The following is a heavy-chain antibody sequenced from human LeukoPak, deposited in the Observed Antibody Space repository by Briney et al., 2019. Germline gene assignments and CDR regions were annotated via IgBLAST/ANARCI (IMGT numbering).Heavy chain of an antibody. Sequence: SETLSLTCTVSGGSISDSNYYWGWIRQPPGRGLEWTGNIYYSGSAYYSPSLKSRVTVSVDTSKNQFSLKLNSVTAADTAVYYCARQSTIAAARIDPWGQGTLVTVSS. D-gene: IGHD6-25*01. J-gene: IGHJ5*02. CDR2: IYYSGSA. V-gene: IGHV4-39*01. CDR1: GGSISDSNYY. CDR3: ARQSTIAAARIDP.